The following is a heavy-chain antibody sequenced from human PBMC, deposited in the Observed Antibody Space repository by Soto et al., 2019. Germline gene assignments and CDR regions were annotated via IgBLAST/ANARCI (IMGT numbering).Heavy chain of an antibody. V-gene: IGHV3-23*01. CDR2: ISGSGGST. Sequence: GGSLRLSCAASGFTFSSYAMSWVRQAPGKGLEWVSAISGSGGSTYYADSVKGRFTISRDNSKNTLYLQMNSLRAEDTAVYYCAKEDYDILTGYYPSGAFDIWGQGTMVTVSS. CDR1: GFTFSSYA. CDR3: AKEDYDILTGYYPSGAFDI. D-gene: IGHD3-9*01. J-gene: IGHJ3*02.